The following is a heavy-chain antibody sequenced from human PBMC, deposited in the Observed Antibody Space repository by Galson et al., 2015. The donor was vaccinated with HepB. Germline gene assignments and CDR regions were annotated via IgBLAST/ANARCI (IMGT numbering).Heavy chain of an antibody. J-gene: IGHJ4*02. V-gene: IGHV1-2*02. CDR1: GYTFTGYY. D-gene: IGHD6-6*01. CDR3: ARVDFDSIAALFDY. Sequence: SVKVSCKASGYTFTGYYMHWVRQAPGRGLEWMGWINPNSGGTNYAQKFQGRVTMTRDTSISTAYMELSRLRSDDTAVYYCARVDFDSIAALFDYWGQGTLVTVSS. CDR2: INPNSGGT.